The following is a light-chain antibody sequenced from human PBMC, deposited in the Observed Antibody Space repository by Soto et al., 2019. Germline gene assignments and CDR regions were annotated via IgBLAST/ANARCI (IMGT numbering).Light chain of an antibody. CDR3: QHNHSAPPR. CDR1: QSIGTN. V-gene: IGKV1-39*01. CDR2: AVS. Sequence: DIQMTQSPSSLSASVGDRVTITCRASQSIGTNLNWYQQRPGKAPKRLIYAVSSLQSGVSSRFSGSGCGPDFPLSITSLHCEDFANYYCQHNHSAPPRFGQEPKV. J-gene: IGKJ1*01.